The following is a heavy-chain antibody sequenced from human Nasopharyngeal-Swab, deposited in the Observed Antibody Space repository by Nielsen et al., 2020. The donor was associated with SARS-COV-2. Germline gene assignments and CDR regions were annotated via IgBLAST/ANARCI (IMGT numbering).Heavy chain of an antibody. Sequence: GESLKISCAASGFTFSDYYMSWIRQASGKGLEWVSYISSSGSTIYYADSVKGRFTISRDNAKNSLYLQMNSLRAEDTAVYYCARTYYYDSSGYYHVWFDPWGQGTLVTASS. CDR1: GFTFSDYY. D-gene: IGHD3-22*01. J-gene: IGHJ5*02. V-gene: IGHV3-11*01. CDR3: ARTYYYDSSGYYHVWFDP. CDR2: ISSSGSTI.